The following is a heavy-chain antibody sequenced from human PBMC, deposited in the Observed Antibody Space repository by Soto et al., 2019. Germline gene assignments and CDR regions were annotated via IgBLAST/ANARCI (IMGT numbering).Heavy chain of an antibody. CDR3: AKGRPPFDL. CDR2: ISGAGGST. CDR1: QFTFSYYA. Sequence: EVQLLESGGGLVQPGGSLRLSCAASQFTFSYYAMGWVRQAPGKGLEWVSLISGAGGSTNYADSVKGRFAISRDNSENTLYLQMNSLGAKDTAVYYCAKGRPPFDLWGRGTLVIVSS. D-gene: IGHD6-6*01. V-gene: IGHV3-23*01. J-gene: IGHJ2*01.